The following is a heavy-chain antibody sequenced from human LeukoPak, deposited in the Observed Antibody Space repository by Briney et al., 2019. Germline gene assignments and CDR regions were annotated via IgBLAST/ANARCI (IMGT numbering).Heavy chain of an antibody. V-gene: IGHV5-51*01. CDR3: ATVAGSSSYNWALDI. CDR2: IYPDDSNT. Sequence: GESLKISCKGSGCSFTTYWIGWVRQMPGKGLEWMGIIYPDDSNTRYSPSFQGQVTISADKSISTAYLQWSSLKTSDTAMYYCATVAGSSSYNWALDIWGQGTMVTVSS. CDR1: GCSFTTYW. D-gene: IGHD6-19*01. J-gene: IGHJ3*02.